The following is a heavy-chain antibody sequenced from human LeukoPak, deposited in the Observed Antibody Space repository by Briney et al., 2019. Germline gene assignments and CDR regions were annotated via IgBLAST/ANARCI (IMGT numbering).Heavy chain of an antibody. CDR1: GSTLSSYS. Sequence: GGSLRLSCAASGSTLSSYSMNWVRQAPGKGLEWVSSISSSTSYIFYADSVKGRFTISRDNAKNSLYLQMNSLRAEDTVVYYCARDYYDSRRKFDYWGQGTLVTVSS. V-gene: IGHV3-21*01. CDR3: ARDYYDSRRKFDY. D-gene: IGHD3-22*01. J-gene: IGHJ4*02. CDR2: ISSSTSYI.